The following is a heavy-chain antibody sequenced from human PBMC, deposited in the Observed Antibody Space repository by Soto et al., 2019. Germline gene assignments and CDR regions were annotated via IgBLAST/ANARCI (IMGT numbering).Heavy chain of an antibody. CDR3: AKDFSRGTRVLRGFDL. CDR1: GFTFSSYG. D-gene: IGHD3-3*01. Sequence: QVQLVESGGSVVQPGTSLRLSCAASGFTFSSYGIHWVRQAPGKGLEWVALISHDGSRKEYAESQKGRFTISRDNSKNTVYLQMNSLRFEDTAVYFCAKDFSRGTRVLRGFDLWGQGTVVTVSS. V-gene: IGHV3-30*18. CDR2: ISHDGSRK. J-gene: IGHJ3*01.